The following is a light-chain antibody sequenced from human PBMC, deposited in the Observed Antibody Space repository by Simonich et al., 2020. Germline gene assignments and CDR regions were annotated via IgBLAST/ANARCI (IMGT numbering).Light chain of an antibody. J-gene: IGKJ1*01. Sequence: DIVMTQSPDSLAVSLGERATINCKSSQSVLYSSNNKNYLAWYQQKPGQLPKLLIYWASTRESGVPDRFSGSGSGTDFTRTISSLQAEDGAVYYCQQYYSTPRTFGQGTKVEIK. CDR3: QQYYSTPRT. CDR2: WAS. V-gene: IGKV4-1*01. CDR1: QSVLYSSNNKNY.